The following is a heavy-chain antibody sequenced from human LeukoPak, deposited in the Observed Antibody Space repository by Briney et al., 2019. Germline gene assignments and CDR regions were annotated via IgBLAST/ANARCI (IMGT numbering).Heavy chain of an antibody. CDR2: VYYSVST. Sequence: SETLSLTCTVSGDSISSGAYFWRWIRQPPGKGLEWIVYVYYSVSTYYNPSLKSRVAISLDRSKNQFSVKLSSVTAAHTAVYYCARERDGVTPFDIWGQGTMVIVSS. CDR3: ARERDGVTPFDI. V-gene: IGHV4-30-2*01. J-gene: IGHJ3*02. D-gene: IGHD5-24*01. CDR1: GDSISSGAYF.